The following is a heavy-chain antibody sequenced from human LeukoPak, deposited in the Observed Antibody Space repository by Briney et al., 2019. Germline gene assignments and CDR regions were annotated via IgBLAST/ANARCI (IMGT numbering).Heavy chain of an antibody. D-gene: IGHD3-3*01. CDR1: GGTFSSYA. CDR3: ARDWSSPGWFDP. CDR2: IIPIFGAA. J-gene: IGHJ5*02. Sequence: SVKVSCKASGGTFSSYAISWVRQAPGQGLEWMGGIIPIFGAANYAQKLQGRVTMTTDTSTSTAYMELRSLRSDDTAVYYCARDWSSPGWFDPWGQGTLVTVSS. V-gene: IGHV1-69*05.